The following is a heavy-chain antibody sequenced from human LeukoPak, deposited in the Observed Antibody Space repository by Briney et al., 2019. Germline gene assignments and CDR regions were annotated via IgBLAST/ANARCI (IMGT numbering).Heavy chain of an antibody. Sequence: PGGSLRLSCAASGFTFTDYHMSWIRQAPGKGLEGISYISKSGGAIYYADSVKGRFTSSRDNAKRSLYLQMNSLRAEDTAVYYCARDWWGPDVATSSNWFDPWGQGTLVTVSS. CDR3: ARDWWGPDVATSSNWFDP. V-gene: IGHV3-11*01. J-gene: IGHJ5*02. D-gene: IGHD2-15*01. CDR1: GFTFTDYH. CDR2: ISKSGGAI.